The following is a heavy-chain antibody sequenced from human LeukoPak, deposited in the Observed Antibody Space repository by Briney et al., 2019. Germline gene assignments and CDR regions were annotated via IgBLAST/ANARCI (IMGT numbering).Heavy chain of an antibody. J-gene: IGHJ4*02. CDR1: GFTFSSYW. Sequence: GGSLRLSCAASGFTFSSYWMSWVRQAPGKWLEWVANIKQDGSEKNYVDSVKGRFTISRDNAKNSLYLQMNTLRVEDTAVYYCARGYGNYGYWGQGTLVTVSS. V-gene: IGHV3-7*01. CDR3: ARGYGNYGY. CDR2: IKQDGSEK. D-gene: IGHD4-17*01.